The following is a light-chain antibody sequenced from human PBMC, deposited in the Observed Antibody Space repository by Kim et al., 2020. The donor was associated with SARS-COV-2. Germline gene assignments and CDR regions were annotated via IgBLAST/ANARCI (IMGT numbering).Light chain of an antibody. Sequence: VLGQTVMITCQGDSLRSNYATWYQQKPGQSPILVIYGKNNRPSGIPDRFSGSSSGDTASLTITGTQAGDEADYYCNSRDSNYNVVFGGGTQLTVL. CDR1: SLRSNY. CDR3: NSRDSNYNVV. CDR2: GKN. V-gene: IGLV3-19*01. J-gene: IGLJ2*01.